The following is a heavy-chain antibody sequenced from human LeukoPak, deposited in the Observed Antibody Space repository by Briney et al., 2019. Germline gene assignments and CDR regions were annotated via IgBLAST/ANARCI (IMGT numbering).Heavy chain of an antibody. Sequence: GGSLRLSCAASGFTFGSYWMHWVRQAPGKGLVWVSRINSGGSRTNYADSVKGRFTISRDNAKNTLYLQMNSLRAEDTAVYYCARGGHSAVAGTTGLDAFDIWGQGTLVTVSS. CDR3: ARGGHSAVAGTTGLDAFDI. V-gene: IGHV3-74*01. D-gene: IGHD6-19*01. CDR2: INSGGSRT. CDR1: GFTFGSYW. J-gene: IGHJ3*02.